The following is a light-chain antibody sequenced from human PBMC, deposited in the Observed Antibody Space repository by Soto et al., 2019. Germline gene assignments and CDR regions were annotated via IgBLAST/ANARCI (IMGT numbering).Light chain of an antibody. CDR2: DAS. Sequence: DIQMTQYPSSLSASVGDRVTITCQASDDISNYLNWYQQKPGKAPKVLIYDASHLESGVPSRFSGGGSGTEFTFTISSLQAEDIATYYCQQYANLPLTFGPGTKVDLK. J-gene: IGKJ3*01. V-gene: IGKV1-33*01. CDR3: QQYANLPLT. CDR1: DDISNY.